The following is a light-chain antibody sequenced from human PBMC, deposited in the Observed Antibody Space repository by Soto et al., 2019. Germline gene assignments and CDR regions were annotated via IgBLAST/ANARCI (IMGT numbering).Light chain of an antibody. CDR1: SSNIGAGYD. Sequence: QAVVTQPPSVSGAPGQRVTVSCTGSSSNIGAGYDVHWYQQLPGTAPKLLIYGNNNRPSGVPDRFSGSKSGTSASLAITGLQAEDEADYYCQSYDSSLSAPYVFGTGTKVTVL. V-gene: IGLV1-40*01. CDR3: QSYDSSLSAPYV. CDR2: GNN. J-gene: IGLJ1*01.